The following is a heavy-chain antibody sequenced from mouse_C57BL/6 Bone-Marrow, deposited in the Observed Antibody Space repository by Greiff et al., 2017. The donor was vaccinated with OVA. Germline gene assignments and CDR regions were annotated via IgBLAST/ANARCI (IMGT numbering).Heavy chain of an antibody. CDR3: AREDGSHWYFDV. V-gene: IGHV5-16*01. D-gene: IGHD1-1*02. CDR1: GFTFSDYY. J-gene: IGHJ1*03. CDR2: INYDGSST. Sequence: DVKLVESEGGLVQPGSSMKLSCTASGFTFSDYYMAWVRQVPEKGLEWVANINYDGSSTYYLDSLKSRFIISRDNAKNILYLQMSSLKSEDTATYYCAREDGSHWYFDVWGTGTTVTVSS.